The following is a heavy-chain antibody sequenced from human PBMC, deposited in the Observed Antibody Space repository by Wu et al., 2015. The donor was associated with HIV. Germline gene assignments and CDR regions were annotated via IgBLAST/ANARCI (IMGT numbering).Heavy chain of an antibody. CDR1: KYTFTDYY. CDR3: ARQRVYTSGWYIYDY. Sequence: QVQLVQSGAEVKTPGASVKVSCRASKYTFTDYYLHWVRQAPGQGLEWMGWIDPKSGVTDYAREFQGRVTMTSDTSINTAYMEMSRLRSDDTAVYYCARQRVYTSGWYIYDYWGQGTLVTVS. J-gene: IGHJ4*02. D-gene: IGHD6-19*01. CDR2: IDPKSGVT. V-gene: IGHV1-2*02.